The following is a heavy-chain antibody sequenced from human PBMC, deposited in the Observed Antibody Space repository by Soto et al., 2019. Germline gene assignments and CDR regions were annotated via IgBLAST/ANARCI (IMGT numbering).Heavy chain of an antibody. J-gene: IGHJ3*02. CDR3: ARHYGQHDAFDI. V-gene: IGHV5-51*01. Sequence: PGESLKISCKGSGYSFTTYWIGWVRQMPGKGLEWMGIIYPRDSDTKYSPSFQGLVTISADKSISTAYLQWNSLKASDAAMYYCARHYGQHDAFDIWGKGTRVT. CDR2: IYPRDSDT. D-gene: IGHD2-2*01. CDR1: GYSFTTYW.